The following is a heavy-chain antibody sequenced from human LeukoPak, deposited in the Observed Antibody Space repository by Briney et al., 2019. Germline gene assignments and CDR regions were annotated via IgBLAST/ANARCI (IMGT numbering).Heavy chain of an antibody. CDR1: GYTLTGYY. V-gene: IGHV1-2*02. Sequence: ASVKVSCKASGYTLTGYYMHWVRRAPGQGLEWMGWINPNSGGTNYVQKFQGRVTMTRDTSINTAYMELSRLESDDSAVYYCAREGAGRNDYWGQGTLVTVSS. D-gene: IGHD1-1*01. J-gene: IGHJ4*02. CDR3: AREGAGRNDY. CDR2: INPNSGGT.